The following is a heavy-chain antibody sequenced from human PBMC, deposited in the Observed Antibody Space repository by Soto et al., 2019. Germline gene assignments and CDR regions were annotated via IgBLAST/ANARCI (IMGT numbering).Heavy chain of an antibody. CDR3: VKGQFGVWYFDY. CDR1: GFTFSSYG. V-gene: IGHV3-64D*06. D-gene: IGHD3-16*01. CDR2: ISTNGGST. Sequence: GGSLRLSCSASGFTFSSYGMHWVRQAPGKGLDSVSAISTNGGSTYYADSVKGRFTISRDNSKNTLYLQMSSLRAEDTAVYYCVKGQFGVWYFDYWGQGTLVTVSS. J-gene: IGHJ4*02.